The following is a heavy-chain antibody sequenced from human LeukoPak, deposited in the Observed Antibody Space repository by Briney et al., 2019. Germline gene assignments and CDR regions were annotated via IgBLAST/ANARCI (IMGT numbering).Heavy chain of an antibody. CDR1: GGSFSGYY. Sequence: PSETLSLTCAVYGGSFSGYYWSWIRQPPGKGLEWIGEINHSGSTNYNPSLKSRVTISVDTSKNQFSLKLSSVTAADTAVYYCARPGRYYMDVWGKGTTVTVSS. CDR3: ARPGRYYMDV. CDR2: INHSGST. J-gene: IGHJ6*03. V-gene: IGHV4-34*01.